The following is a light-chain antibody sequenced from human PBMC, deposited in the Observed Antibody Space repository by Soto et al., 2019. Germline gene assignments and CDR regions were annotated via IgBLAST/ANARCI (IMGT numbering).Light chain of an antibody. CDR2: GAS. CDR3: QQYGSSPFT. V-gene: IGKV3-20*01. J-gene: IGKJ3*01. Sequence: EIVLTQSPGTLSLSPGERATLSCRASQSVSSNFLAWYQQKPGQAPRLLIYGASNRATGIPDRFSGSGSGTDFTLTISRLDPEDFAAYYCQQYGSSPFTLGPGTKVDIK. CDR1: QSVSSNF.